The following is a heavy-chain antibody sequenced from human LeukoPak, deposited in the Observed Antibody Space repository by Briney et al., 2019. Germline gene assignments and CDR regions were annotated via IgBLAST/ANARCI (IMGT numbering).Heavy chain of an antibody. V-gene: IGHV4-59*01. CDR2: IYYSGST. CDR3: ARVDGDGYSTDY. D-gene: IGHD5-24*01. J-gene: IGHJ4*02. CDR1: GGSISSYY. Sequence: PSETLSLTCTVSGGSISSYYWSWIRQPPGKGLEWIGYIYYSGSTNYNPSLKSRVTISVDTSKNQFSLKLSSVTAADTAVYYCARVDGDGYSTDYWGQGTLVTVSS.